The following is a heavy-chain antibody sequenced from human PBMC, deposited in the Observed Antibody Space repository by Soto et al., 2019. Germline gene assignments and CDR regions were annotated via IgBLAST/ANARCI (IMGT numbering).Heavy chain of an antibody. J-gene: IGHJ5*02. Sequence: SETLSLTCTVSGGSISSGDYYWSWIRQPPGKGLEWIGYIYYSGSTYYNPSLKSRVTISVDTSKNQFSLKLSSVAAADTAVYYCARDPMYSSSWHNWFDPWGQGTLVTVSS. V-gene: IGHV4-30-4*01. CDR2: IYYSGST. CDR3: ARDPMYSSSWHNWFDP. D-gene: IGHD6-13*01. CDR1: GGSISSGDYY.